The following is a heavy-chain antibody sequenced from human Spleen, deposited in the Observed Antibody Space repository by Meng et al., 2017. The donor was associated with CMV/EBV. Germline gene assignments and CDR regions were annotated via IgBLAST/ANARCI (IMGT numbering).Heavy chain of an antibody. Sequence: GGSLRLSCAASGFDFSRHGMHWVRQAPGKGLEWVAFIEDDGSKTDYGDSVRGRFTISRDNSQNTVSLQMNSLRPEDTGVYYCARDIVVVPAAIASTYYYYYYGMDVWGQGTTVTVSS. CDR2: IEDDGSKT. CDR1: GFDFSRHG. D-gene: IGHD2-2*01. CDR3: ARDIVVVPAAIASTYYYYYYGMDV. J-gene: IGHJ6*02. V-gene: IGHV3-30*02.